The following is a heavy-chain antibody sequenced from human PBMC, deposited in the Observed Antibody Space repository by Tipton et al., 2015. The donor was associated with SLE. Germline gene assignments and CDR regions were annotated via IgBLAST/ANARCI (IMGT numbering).Heavy chain of an antibody. V-gene: IGHV4-38-2*01. CDR3: ARHGYPEERWLQFNLEY. CDR2: IYHSGTT. D-gene: IGHD5-24*01. Sequence: TLSLTCAVSGYSISSGYYWAWIRQPPGKGLEWIGSIYHSGTTYYNPSLKSRVIMSVDTSKNQFSLNLSSVTAADTAVYYCARHGYPEERWLQFNLEYWGQGTLVTVSS. J-gene: IGHJ4*02. CDR1: GYSISSGYY.